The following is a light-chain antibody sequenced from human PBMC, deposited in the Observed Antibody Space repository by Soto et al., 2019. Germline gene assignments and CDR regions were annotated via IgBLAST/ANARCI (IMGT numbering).Light chain of an antibody. CDR3: QQYYTTPLT. J-gene: IGKJ4*01. CDR1: QXVLYSSDNKNY. V-gene: IGKV4-1*01. Sequence: DIVMTQSPDSLAVSLGEAATINXXSSQXVLYSSDNKNYLGWYQQKPGQAPKXXINWASIRESGIPDRFSGSGAGSDFTLTISSLQAEDVAVYYCQQYYTTPLTFGGGTKVDIK. CDR2: WAS.